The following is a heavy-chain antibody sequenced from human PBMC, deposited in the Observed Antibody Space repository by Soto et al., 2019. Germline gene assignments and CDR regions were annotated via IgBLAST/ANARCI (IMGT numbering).Heavy chain of an antibody. CDR3: AYRVLRTVFGLITTTAVYFDF. CDR2: IYWDDDQ. CDR1: GFSLTTSGVG. V-gene: IGHV2-5*02. D-gene: IGHD3-3*01. Sequence: QITLNDSGPTQVKPRQTLTLTCTFSGFSLTTSGVGVGWIRQSPGKSPDWLALIYWDDDQRYSPSLKSRLTIPKDTSMINGVLTIADLYPADTATYYCAYRVLRTVFGLITTTAVYFDFWGQGAPVAVS. J-gene: IGHJ4*02.